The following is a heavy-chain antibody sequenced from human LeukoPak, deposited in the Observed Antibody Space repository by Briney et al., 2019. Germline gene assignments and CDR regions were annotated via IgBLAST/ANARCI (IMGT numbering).Heavy chain of an antibody. Sequence: GASVKVSCKASGYIFTSYAISWVRQAPGQGLEWMGGIIPIFGTANYAQKFQGRVTITTDESTSTAYMELSSLRSEDTAVYYCATSPSSGWYPDYRGQGTLVTVSS. J-gene: IGHJ4*02. D-gene: IGHD6-19*01. CDR1: GYIFTSYA. CDR2: IIPIFGTA. CDR3: ATSPSSGWYPDY. V-gene: IGHV1-69*05.